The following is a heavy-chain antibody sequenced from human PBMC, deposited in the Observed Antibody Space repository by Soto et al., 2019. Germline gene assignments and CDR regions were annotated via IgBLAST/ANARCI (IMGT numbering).Heavy chain of an antibody. J-gene: IGHJ4*02. V-gene: IGHV1-18*01. D-gene: IGHD3-10*01. CDR1: GYTFTSYG. CDR2: ISPYNGNT. Sequence: ASVKVSCKASGYTFTSYGITWVRQARGQGLEWMGWISPYNGNTDYAQNHQGRVTMTTDTSTSTAYMELRSLRSDDTAVYYCARYNMVRGVIISYFDYWGQGTLVTVSS. CDR3: ARYNMVRGVIISYFDY.